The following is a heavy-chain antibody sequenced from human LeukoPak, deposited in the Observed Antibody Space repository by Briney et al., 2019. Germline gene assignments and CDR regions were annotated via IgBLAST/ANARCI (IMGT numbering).Heavy chain of an antibody. V-gene: IGHV3-30*04. CDR3: ARDESYYGSGSLPWGY. J-gene: IGHJ4*02. CDR1: GFTFSSYA. Sequence: PGGSLRLSCAASGFTFSSYAMHWVRQAPGKGLEWVAVISYDGSNKYYADPVKGRFTISRDNSKNTLYLQMNSLRAEDTAVYYCARDESYYGSGSLPWGYWGQGTLVTVSS. D-gene: IGHD3-10*01. CDR2: ISYDGSNK.